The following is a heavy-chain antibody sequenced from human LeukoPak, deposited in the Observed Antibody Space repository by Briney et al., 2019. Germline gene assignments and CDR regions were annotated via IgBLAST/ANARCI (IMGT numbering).Heavy chain of an antibody. V-gene: IGHV4-4*07. CDR1: GGSISSYY. J-gene: IGHJ6*03. CDR3: ARDVTTISTFIYYYMDV. D-gene: IGHD4-11*01. Sequence: SETLSLTRTVSGGSISSYYWSWIRQPAGKGPEWIGRINVSGNTNYNPSLKSRVTMSVATSKDQFPLKLSSVTAADTAVYYCARDVTTISTFIYYYMDVWGKGTTVTVSS. CDR2: INVSGNT.